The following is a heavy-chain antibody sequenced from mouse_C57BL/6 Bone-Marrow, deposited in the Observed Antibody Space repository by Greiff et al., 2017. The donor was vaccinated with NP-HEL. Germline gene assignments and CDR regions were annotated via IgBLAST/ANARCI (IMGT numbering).Heavy chain of an antibody. Sequence: VQLQQSGAELARPGASVKLSCKASGYTFTSYGISWVKQRTGQGLEWIGEIYPRSGNTYYNEKFKGKATLTADKSSSTAYMELRSLTSEDSAVYFCARRSGIYYDYDYWGQGTTLTVSS. CDR3: ARRSGIYYDYDY. CDR2: IYPRSGNT. D-gene: IGHD2-4*01. J-gene: IGHJ2*01. V-gene: IGHV1-81*01. CDR1: GYTFTSYG.